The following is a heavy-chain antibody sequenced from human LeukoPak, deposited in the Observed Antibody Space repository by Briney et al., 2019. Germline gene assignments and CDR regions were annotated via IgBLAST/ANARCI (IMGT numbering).Heavy chain of an antibody. Sequence: GGSLRLSCAASGFTFSTYIMNWVRQTPGKGLEWVASIREDGSEKTSVDSVKGRFTISRDNAKNSLYLQMDSLRAEDTAVYYCARGPTNGQAFDYWGQGTLVSVSS. D-gene: IGHD2-8*01. CDR1: GFTFSTYI. CDR3: ARGPTNGQAFDY. V-gene: IGHV3-7*01. J-gene: IGHJ4*02. CDR2: IREDGSEK.